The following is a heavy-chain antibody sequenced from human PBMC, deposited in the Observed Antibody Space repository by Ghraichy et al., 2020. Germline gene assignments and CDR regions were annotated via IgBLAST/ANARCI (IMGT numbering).Heavy chain of an antibody. CDR3: TTDRRTTVVNNAFDI. D-gene: IGHD4-23*01. J-gene: IGHJ3*02. CDR2: IKSKTDGGTT. CDR1: GFTFSNAW. Sequence: GGSLRLSCAASGFTFSNAWMNWVRQAPGKGLEWVGRIKSKTDGGTTDYAAPVKGRFTISRDDSKNTLYLQMNSLKTEDTAVYYCTTDRRTTVVNNAFDIWGQGTMVTVSS. V-gene: IGHV3-15*07.